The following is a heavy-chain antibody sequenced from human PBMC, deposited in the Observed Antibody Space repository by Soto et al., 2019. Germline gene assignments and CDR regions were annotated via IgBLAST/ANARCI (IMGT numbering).Heavy chain of an antibody. V-gene: IGHV1-18*01. Sequence: ASVKVSCKASGYTFTSYGISWVRQAPGQGLEWMGWISAYNGNTNYAQKLQGRVTMTTDTSTSTAYMELGSLRSDDTAVYYCARMDCSGGSCYYYYGMDVWGQGTTVTVSS. J-gene: IGHJ6*02. D-gene: IGHD2-15*01. CDR2: ISAYNGNT. CDR3: ARMDCSGGSCYYYYGMDV. CDR1: GYTFTSYG.